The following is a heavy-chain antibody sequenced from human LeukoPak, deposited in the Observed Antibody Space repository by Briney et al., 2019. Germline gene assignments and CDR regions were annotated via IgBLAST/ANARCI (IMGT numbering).Heavy chain of an antibody. CDR3: ARYSGSRVAFDI. Sequence: PSETLSLTCTVSGGSISSYYWSWIRQPPGKGLEWIGYIYYSGSTNYNPSLKSRVTISVDTSKNQFSLKLSSVTAADTAVYYCARYSGSRVAFDIWGQGTMVTVSS. V-gene: IGHV4-59*01. J-gene: IGHJ3*02. CDR2: IYYSGST. CDR1: GGSISSYY. D-gene: IGHD2-15*01.